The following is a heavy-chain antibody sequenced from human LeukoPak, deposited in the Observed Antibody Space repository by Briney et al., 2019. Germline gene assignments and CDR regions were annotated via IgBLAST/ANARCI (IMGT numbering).Heavy chain of an antibody. CDR2: INPGDSDT. V-gene: IGHV5-51*01. CDR3: VRLGAYYYDNSGFYYTGF. J-gene: IGHJ4*02. Sequence: GESLKISCQASGYSFTNYWVGWVRQKPGKGLEWVGIINPGDSDTRVSPSFQGQVTISADRSIDTAYLQWSSLKASDTAMYYCVRLGAYYYDNSGFYYTGFWGQGTLVTVSS. D-gene: IGHD3-22*01. CDR1: GYSFTNYW.